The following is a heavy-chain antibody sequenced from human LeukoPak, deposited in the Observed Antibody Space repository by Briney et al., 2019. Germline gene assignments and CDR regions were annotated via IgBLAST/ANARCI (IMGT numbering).Heavy chain of an antibody. D-gene: IGHD3-16*01. CDR1: GFTFSSYG. J-gene: IGHJ4*02. V-gene: IGHV3-33*01. CDR2: IWYDGSNK. CDR3: AREDQYDYVWGSPRYYFDY. Sequence: GGSLRLSCAASGFTFSSYGMHWVRQAPGKGLEWVAVIWYDGSNKYYADSVKGRFTISRDNSKNTLYLQMNSLRAEDTAVYYCAREDQYDYVWGSPRYYFDYWGQGTLVTVCS.